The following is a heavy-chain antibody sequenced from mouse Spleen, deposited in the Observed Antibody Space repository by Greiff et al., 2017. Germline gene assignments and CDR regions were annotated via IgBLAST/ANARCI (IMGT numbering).Heavy chain of an antibody. CDR1: GYAFSSYW. Sequence: VQLQESGAELVKPGASVKISCKASGYAFSSYWMNWVKQRPGKGLEWIGQIYPGDGDTNYNGKFKGKATLTADKSSSTAYMQLSSLTSEDSAVYFCARPDYGYWFAYWGQGTLVTVSA. V-gene: IGHV1-80*01. CDR3: ARPDYGYWFAY. CDR2: IYPGDGDT. J-gene: IGHJ3*01. D-gene: IGHD1-2*01.